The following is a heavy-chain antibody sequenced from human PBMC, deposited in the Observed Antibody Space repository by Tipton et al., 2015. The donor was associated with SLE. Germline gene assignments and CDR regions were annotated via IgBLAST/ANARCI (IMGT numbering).Heavy chain of an antibody. Sequence: SLRLSCEASGFAFSSYGMHWVRQAPGKGLEWVSSIYKGGSRYYAGSVKGRFTITRDNSKNTLYLQMDGLSAEDSAVYFCAKGREWTEYGSNALDYWGQGTLVTVSS. CDR2: IYKGGSR. CDR1: GFAFSSYG. J-gene: IGHJ4*02. V-gene: IGHV3-NL1*01. CDR3: AKGREWTEYGSNALDY. D-gene: IGHD3/OR15-3a*01.